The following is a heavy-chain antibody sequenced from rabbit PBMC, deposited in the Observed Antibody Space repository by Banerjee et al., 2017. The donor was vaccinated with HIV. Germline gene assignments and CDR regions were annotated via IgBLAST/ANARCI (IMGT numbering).Heavy chain of an antibody. J-gene: IGHJ4*01. CDR3: ARDMNPGTAGYGYTL. V-gene: IGHV1S45*01. CDR1: GFSFSNKYV. Sequence: QEQLEESGGDLVKPEGSLTLTCTASGFSFSNKYVMCWVRQAPGKGLEWIACILTGNDSIYYASWAKGRFTISKTSSTTVTLQMTSLTVADTATYFCARDMNPGTAGYGYTLWGPGTLVTVS. CDR2: ILTGNDSI. D-gene: IGHD6-1*01.